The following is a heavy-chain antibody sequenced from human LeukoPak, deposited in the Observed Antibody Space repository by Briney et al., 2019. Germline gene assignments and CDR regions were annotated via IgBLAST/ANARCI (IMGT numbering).Heavy chain of an antibody. CDR3: ARDFNWSFDY. CDR2: IQDDGSTQ. J-gene: IGHJ4*02. V-gene: IGHV3-30*02. D-gene: IGHD3-9*01. CDR1: GFTFRSHR. Sequence: GGSLRLSCVASGFTFRSHRMHWVRQAPGKGLEWVSFIQDDGSTQYYADSVKGRFTFSRDNSKNTLYLQMNSLRPDDTAVYYCARDFNWSFDYWGQGILLTVSS.